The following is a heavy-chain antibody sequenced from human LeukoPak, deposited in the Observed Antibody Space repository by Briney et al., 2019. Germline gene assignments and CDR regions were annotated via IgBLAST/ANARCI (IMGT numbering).Heavy chain of an antibody. CDR1: GFTFSSYS. J-gene: IGHJ3*02. V-gene: IGHV3-21*01. D-gene: IGHD3-3*01. CDR3: ARDYYDFDAFDI. Sequence: PGGSLRLSCAASGFTFSSYSMNWVRQAPGKGLEGVSSISSSSSYIYYADSVKGRFTISRDNAKNSLYLQMNSLRAEDTAVYYCARDYYDFDAFDIWGQGTMVTVSS. CDR2: ISSSSSYI.